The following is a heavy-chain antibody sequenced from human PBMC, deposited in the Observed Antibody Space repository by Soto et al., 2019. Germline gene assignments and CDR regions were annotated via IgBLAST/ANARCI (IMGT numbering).Heavy chain of an antibody. CDR1: GFTFSSYG. D-gene: IGHD4-4*01. Sequence: GGSLRLSCAASGFTFSSYGMHWVRQAPGKGLEWVAVISYDGSNKYYADSVKGRFTISRDNSKNTLYLQMNSLRAEDTAVYYCAKDGSTVTSLYYYYGMDVWGQGTTVTVSS. CDR3: AKDGSTVTSLYYYYGMDV. V-gene: IGHV3-30*18. J-gene: IGHJ6*02. CDR2: ISYDGSNK.